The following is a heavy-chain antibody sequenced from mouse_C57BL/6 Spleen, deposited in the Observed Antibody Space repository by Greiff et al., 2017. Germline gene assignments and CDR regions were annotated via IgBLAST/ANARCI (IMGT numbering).Heavy chain of an antibody. V-gene: IGHV1-15*01. J-gene: IGHJ3*01. CDR1: GYTFTDYE. CDR2: IDPKTSGT. CDR3: TGGFAY. Sequence: VQLQPSGAELVRPGASVTLSCKASGYTFTDYEMHWVKQTPVHGLEWIGAIDPKTSGTAYNQKFTGKAILTADKSSSPAYMELRSLTSEDSAVYYCTGGFAYWGQGTLGTVSA.